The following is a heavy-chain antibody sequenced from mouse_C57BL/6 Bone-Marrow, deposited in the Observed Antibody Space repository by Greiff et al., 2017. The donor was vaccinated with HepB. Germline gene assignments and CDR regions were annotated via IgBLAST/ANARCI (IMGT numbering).Heavy chain of an antibody. V-gene: IGHV1-4*01. J-gene: IGHJ2*02. CDR3: AKCVFYYIDY. CDR2: INPSSGYT. Sequence: VQLQQSGAELARPGASVKMSCKASGYTFTSYTMHWVKQRPGQGLEWIGYINPSSGYTKYNQKFKDKATLTADKSSSTAYMQLSSLTSEDSTVYYCAKCVFYYIDYWGQGTSLTVSS. CDR1: GYTFTSYT.